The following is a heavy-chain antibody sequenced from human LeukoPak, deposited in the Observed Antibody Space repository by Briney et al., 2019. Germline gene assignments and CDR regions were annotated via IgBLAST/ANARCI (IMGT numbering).Heavy chain of an antibody. D-gene: IGHD5-18*01. Sequence: SETLSLTCAVYGGSFSGYYWSWIRQPPGKGLEWIGEINHSGSTNYSPSLKSRVTISVDTSKNQFSLKLSSVTAADTAVYYCARKGYSYGYASDYWGQVTLVTVSS. CDR2: INHSGST. CDR1: GGSFSGYY. CDR3: ARKGYSYGYASDY. V-gene: IGHV4-34*01. J-gene: IGHJ4*02.